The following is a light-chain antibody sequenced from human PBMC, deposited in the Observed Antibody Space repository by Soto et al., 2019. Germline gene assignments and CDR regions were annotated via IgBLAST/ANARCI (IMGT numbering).Light chain of an antibody. CDR1: SSDVGGYKY. J-gene: IGLJ3*02. V-gene: IGLV2-8*01. CDR2: EAT. Sequence: QSALTQPPSASGSPGQSVTISCTGTSSDVGGYKYVSWYQQHPGKAPKLLIYEATQRPSGVPDRFSGSKSGNTASLPVSGLQAEDEADYYCSSYADSNNLLFGGGTKLTVL. CDR3: SSYADSNNLL.